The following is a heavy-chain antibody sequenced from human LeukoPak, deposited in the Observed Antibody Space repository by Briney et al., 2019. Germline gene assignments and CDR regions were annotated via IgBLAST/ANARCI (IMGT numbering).Heavy chain of an antibody. CDR1: GFTFSSYG. D-gene: IGHD2-21*02. CDR3: AKDKREGGDLDYYFDY. CDR2: ISYDGSNK. V-gene: IGHV3-30*18. Sequence: PGRSLRLSCAASGFTFSSYGMHWVRQAPGKGLEWVAVISYDGSNKYYADSVKGRFTISRDNSKNTLYLQMNSLRAEDTAVYYCAKDKREGGDLDYYFDYWGQGTLVTVSS. J-gene: IGHJ4*02.